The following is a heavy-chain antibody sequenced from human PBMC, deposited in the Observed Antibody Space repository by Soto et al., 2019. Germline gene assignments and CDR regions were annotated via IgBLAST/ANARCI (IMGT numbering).Heavy chain of an antibody. V-gene: IGHV4-59*01. Sequence: SETLSLTCTVSGGSISSYYWSWIRQPPGKGLEWIGYIYYSGSTNYNPSLKSRVTISVDTSKNQFSLKLSSVTAADTAVYYCARALILTGYYIHDAFDIWGQGTMVTV. D-gene: IGHD3-9*01. J-gene: IGHJ3*02. CDR1: GGSISSYY. CDR2: IYYSGST. CDR3: ARALILTGYYIHDAFDI.